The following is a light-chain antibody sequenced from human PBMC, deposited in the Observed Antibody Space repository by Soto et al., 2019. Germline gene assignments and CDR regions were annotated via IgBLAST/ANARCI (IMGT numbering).Light chain of an antibody. CDR1: SSDVGSYNF. V-gene: IGLV2-8*01. CDR3: SSYAGGDNFVV. Sequence: QSALTQPPSASGSPGQSVTISCTGTSSDVGSYNFVSWYQHHPGKAPKLMLYDVIKRPSGVPDRFSGSKSGNTASLPVSGLQAEDEADYYCSSYAGGDNFVVFGGGTKLTVL. J-gene: IGLJ2*01. CDR2: DVI.